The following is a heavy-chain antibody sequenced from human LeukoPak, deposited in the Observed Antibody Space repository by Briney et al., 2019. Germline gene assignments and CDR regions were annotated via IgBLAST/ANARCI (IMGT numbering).Heavy chain of an antibody. V-gene: IGHV4-59*08. J-gene: IGHJ4*02. CDR3: ARGIGQQLTTWAYYFDY. Sequence: SETLSLTCTVSGGSISSYYWSWIRQPPGKGLEWIGYIYYSGSTNYNPSLKSRVTISVDTSKNQFSLKLSSVTAADTAVYYCARGIGQQLTTWAYYFDYWGQGTLVTVSS. D-gene: IGHD6-13*01. CDR2: IYYSGST. CDR1: GGSISSYY.